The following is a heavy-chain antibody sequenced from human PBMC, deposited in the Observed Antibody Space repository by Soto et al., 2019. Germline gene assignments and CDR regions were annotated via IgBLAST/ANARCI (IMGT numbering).Heavy chain of an antibody. CDR3: ARVDRYYGMDL. CDR1: GYTFASYG. V-gene: IGHV1-18*01. CDR2: ISAYNGNT. J-gene: IGHJ6*02. D-gene: IGHD2-2*03. Sequence: ASVKVSCTASGYTFASYGIIWVRQAPGQGLEWMGWISAYNGNTNYAQKLQGRVTMTTDTSTSTAYMELRSLRSDDTAVYYCARVDRYYGMDLWGQGTTVTVSS.